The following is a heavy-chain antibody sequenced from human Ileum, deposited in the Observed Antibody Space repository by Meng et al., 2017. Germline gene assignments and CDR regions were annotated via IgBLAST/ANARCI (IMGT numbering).Heavy chain of an antibody. CDR2: VYNTGNT. CDR3: ARGGGGGWPNWFDP. Sequence: QVRLQESGPGLVRPSETLSLTCTVSGGSVSSANSYWSWIRQTPGKGLEWIGYVYNTGNTNSNPSLRSRLTMSVDTSNSQFPLKLTSVTAADTAVYYCARGGGGGWPNWFDPWGQGTLVTVSS. J-gene: IGHJ5*02. CDR1: GGSVSSANSY. V-gene: IGHV4-61*01. D-gene: IGHD6-19*01.